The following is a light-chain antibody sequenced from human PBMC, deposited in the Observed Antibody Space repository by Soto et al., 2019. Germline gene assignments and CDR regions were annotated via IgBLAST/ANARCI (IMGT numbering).Light chain of an antibody. CDR3: QTWGSAIWV. V-gene: IGLV4-69*01. CDR1: SRHSSYA. CDR2: LNSDGSH. J-gene: IGLJ3*02. Sequence: QSVLTQSPSASASLGASVKLTCTLSSRHSSYAIAWLQQQPEKGPRHLMKLNSDGSHSKGDGIPDRFSGSSSGTERYLTISSLQSEDEADYYCQTWGSAIWVFGGGTKVTVL.